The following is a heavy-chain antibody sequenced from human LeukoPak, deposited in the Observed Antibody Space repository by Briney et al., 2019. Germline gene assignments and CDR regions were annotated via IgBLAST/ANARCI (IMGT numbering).Heavy chain of an antibody. CDR1: GGSISSGGYS. J-gene: IGHJ3*02. CDR2: IYHSGST. CDR3: ARGFYDFWSGDALDI. V-gene: IGHV4-30-2*01. Sequence: SETLSLTCAVSGGSISSGGYSWSWIRQPPGKGLEWIGYIYHSGSTYYNPSLKIRVTISVDTSKNQFSLKLSSVTAADTAVYYCARGFYDFWSGDALDIWGQGTMVSVSS. D-gene: IGHD3-3*01.